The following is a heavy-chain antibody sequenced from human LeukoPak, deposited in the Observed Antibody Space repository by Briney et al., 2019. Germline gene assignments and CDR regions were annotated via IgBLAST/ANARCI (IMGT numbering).Heavy chain of an antibody. Sequence: KPSETLSLTCAVYGGSFSGYYWSWIHQPPGKGLEWIGEINHSGSTNYNPSLKSRVTIPVDTSKNQFSLKLSSVTAADTAVYYCARGPGYCSGGSCYSAQPYYFDYWGQGTLVTVSS. J-gene: IGHJ4*02. CDR2: INHSGST. CDR1: GGSFSGYY. V-gene: IGHV4-34*01. CDR3: ARGPGYCSGGSCYSAQPYYFDY. D-gene: IGHD2-15*01.